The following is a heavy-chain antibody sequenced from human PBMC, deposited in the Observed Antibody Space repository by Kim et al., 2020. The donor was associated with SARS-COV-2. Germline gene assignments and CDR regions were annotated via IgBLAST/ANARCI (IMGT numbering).Heavy chain of an antibody. Sequence: SETLSLTCAVYGGSFSGYYWSWIRQPPGKGLEWIGEINHSGSTNYNPSLKSRVTISVDTSKNQFSLKLSSVTAADTAVYYCARALSPLRYFDWFRQNNWFDPWGQGTLVTVSS. CDR1: GGSFSGYY. D-gene: IGHD3-9*01. J-gene: IGHJ5*02. CDR2: INHSGST. CDR3: ARALSPLRYFDWFRQNNWFDP. V-gene: IGHV4-34*01.